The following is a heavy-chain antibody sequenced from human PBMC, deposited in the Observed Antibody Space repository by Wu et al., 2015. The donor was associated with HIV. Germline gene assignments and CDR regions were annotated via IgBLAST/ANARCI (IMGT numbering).Heavy chain of an antibody. V-gene: IGHV1-69-2*01. CDR3: ATDGLGQDGSGHPKRGAFDI. CDR2: VDPEDGET. D-gene: IGHD2-15*01. J-gene: IGHJ3*02. Sequence: EVQLVQSGAEVKKPGATVKISCKVSGYTFTDYYMHWVQQAPGKGLEWMGLVDPEDGETIYAEKFQGRVTITADTSTDTAYMELSSLRSEDTAVYYCATDGLGQDGSGHPKRGAFDIWGQGTMVTVSS. CDR1: GYTFTDYY.